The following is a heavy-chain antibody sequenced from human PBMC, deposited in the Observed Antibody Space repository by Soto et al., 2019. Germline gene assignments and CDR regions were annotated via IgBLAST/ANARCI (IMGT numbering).Heavy chain of an antibody. CDR2: IWYDGSNK. V-gene: IGHV3-33*01. CDR1: GFTFSSHG. D-gene: IGHD3-16*01. J-gene: IGHJ4*02. CDR3: GRCDNEEMLEN. Sequence: GGSLRLSCAASGFTFSSHGMHWVRQAPGKGLEWVAVIWYDGSNKYYADSVKGRFTISRDNSKNTLYLQMNSLRAEDTALYRGGRCDNEEMLENWGQEALVNVSS.